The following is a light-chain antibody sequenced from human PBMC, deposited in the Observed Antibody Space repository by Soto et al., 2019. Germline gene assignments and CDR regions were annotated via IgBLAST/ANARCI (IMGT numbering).Light chain of an antibody. V-gene: IGLV2-14*01. CDR2: EVS. CDR3: QTWGSDSHV. J-gene: IGLJ1*01. CDR1: NSDVGRYNY. Sequence: QSALTQPASVSGSPGQSITISCTGTNSDVGRYNYVSWYQQQPGKAPKLMIYEVSNRPSGVSNRFSGSKSGNTASLTISGLQAEDEADYYCQTWGSDSHVFGAGTKLTVL.